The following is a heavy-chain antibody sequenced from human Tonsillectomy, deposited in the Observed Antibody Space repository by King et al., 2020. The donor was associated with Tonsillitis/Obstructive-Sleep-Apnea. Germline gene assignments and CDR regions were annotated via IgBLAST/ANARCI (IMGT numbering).Heavy chain of an antibody. Sequence: VQLQESGPGLVKPSETLSLTCTVSGDSISSYYWSWIRHPPGKGLEWIGYIYYSGSTNYNPSLKSRVTISIDTSKNQLSLKLRSVTAADTAVYYCARGGGYYYMDVWGKGTTVTVSS. CDR2: IYYSGST. J-gene: IGHJ6*03. V-gene: IGHV4-59*08. D-gene: IGHD2-15*01. CDR1: GDSISSYY. CDR3: ARGGGYYYMDV.